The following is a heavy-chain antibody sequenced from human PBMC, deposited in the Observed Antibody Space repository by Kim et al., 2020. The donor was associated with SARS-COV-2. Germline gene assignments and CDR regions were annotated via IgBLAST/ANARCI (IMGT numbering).Heavy chain of an antibody. CDR3: ARGWPRGWAFAI. V-gene: IGHV3-7*01. J-gene: IGHJ3*02. CDR2: IKQDGREK. CDR1: GFTFSSYW. D-gene: IGHD2-15*01. Sequence: GGSLRLSCAASGFTFSSYWMSWVRPAPGKGLEWVANIKQDGREKYYVDSVKGRFTLSRDNDKNSLYLQMNSLRAEETAVYYCARGWPRGWAFAIWGQGT.